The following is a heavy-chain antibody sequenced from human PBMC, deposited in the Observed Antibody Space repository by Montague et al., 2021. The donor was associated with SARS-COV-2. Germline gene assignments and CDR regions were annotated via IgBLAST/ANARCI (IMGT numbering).Heavy chain of an antibody. Sequence: SETLSLTCTVSGGSISSSSYYWGWIRQPPGKGLEWIGSIYCSGSTYYNPSLKSRVTISVDTSKNQFSLKLSSVTAADTAVYYCARHGKTRIAMLVVVIGYFDSWGQGTRVTVSS. D-gene: IGHD3-22*01. J-gene: IGHJ4*02. CDR1: GGSISSSSYY. CDR2: IYCSGST. V-gene: IGHV4-39*01. CDR3: ARHGKTRIAMLVVVIGYFDS.